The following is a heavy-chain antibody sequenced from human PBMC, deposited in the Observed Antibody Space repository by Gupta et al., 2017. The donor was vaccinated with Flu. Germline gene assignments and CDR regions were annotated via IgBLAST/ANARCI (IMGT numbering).Heavy chain of an antibody. CDR3: ARDRGSYRTKYHYYYGMDV. Sequence: QVQLQESGPGLVKPSETLSLTCTVSGGSISSYYWSWIRQPAGKGLEWIGRIYTSGSTNYNPSLKSRVTMSVDTSKNQFSLKLSSVTAADTAVYYCARDRGSYRTKYHYYYGMDVWGQGTTVTVSS. CDR2: IYTSGST. J-gene: IGHJ6*02. V-gene: IGHV4-4*07. D-gene: IGHD1-26*01. CDR1: GGSISSYY.